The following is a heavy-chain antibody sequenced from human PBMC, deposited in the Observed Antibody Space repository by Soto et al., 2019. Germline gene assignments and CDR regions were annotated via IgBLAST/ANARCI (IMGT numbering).Heavy chain of an antibody. D-gene: IGHD3-22*01. V-gene: IGHV4-34*01. CDR1: GGSFSGYY. CDR2: INHSGST. J-gene: IGHJ4*02. Sequence: NPSETLSLTCAVYGGSFSGYYWSWIRQPPGKGLEWIGEINHSGSTNYNPSLKSRVTISVDTSKNQFSLKLSSVTAADTAVYYCARAHRGYYYDSSGYYYFDYWGQGTLVTVS. CDR3: ARAHRGYYYDSSGYYYFDY.